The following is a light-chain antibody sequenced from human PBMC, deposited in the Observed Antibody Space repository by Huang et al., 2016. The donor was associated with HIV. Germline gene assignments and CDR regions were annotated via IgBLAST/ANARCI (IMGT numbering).Light chain of an antibody. CDR1: QNVKKNY. CDR3: QQYGSSPYT. J-gene: IGKJ2*01. V-gene: IGKV3-20*01. CDR2: GAV. Sequence: EIVLTQSPGTLSLSAGERATLSCRASQNVKKNYVAWYQVKGGHAPRRLIYGAVSRATDIPDRFSGSMSGTDFTLTISGLEPEDFAVYFCQQYGSSPYTFGHGTRLEIK.